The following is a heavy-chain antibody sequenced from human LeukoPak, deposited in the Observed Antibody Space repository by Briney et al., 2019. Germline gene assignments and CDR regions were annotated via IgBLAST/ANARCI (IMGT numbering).Heavy chain of an antibody. V-gene: IGHV1-69*13. CDR3: ARVGLLWFGEFEH. D-gene: IGHD3-10*01. Sequence: ASVKVSCKPSGGTFSSYAISWVRQAPGQGLEWMGGIIPIFGTANYAQKFQGRVTITADESTSTAYMELSSLRSEDTAVYYCARVGLLWFGEFEHWGQGTLVTVSS. J-gene: IGHJ4*02. CDR1: GGTFSSYA. CDR2: IIPIFGTA.